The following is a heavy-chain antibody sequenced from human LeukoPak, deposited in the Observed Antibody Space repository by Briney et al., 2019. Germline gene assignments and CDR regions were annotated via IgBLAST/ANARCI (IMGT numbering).Heavy chain of an antibody. CDR3: ARDRKQVYYDY. J-gene: IGHJ4*02. V-gene: IGHV4-34*01. D-gene: IGHD3-10*01. Sequence: SETLSLTCAVYGGSFSGYYWSWIRQPPGKGLEWIGEINHSGSTNYNPSLKSRVTISVDTSKNQFSLKLSSVTAADTAVYYCARDRKQVYYDYWGQGTLVTVSS. CDR1: GGSFSGYY. CDR2: INHSGST.